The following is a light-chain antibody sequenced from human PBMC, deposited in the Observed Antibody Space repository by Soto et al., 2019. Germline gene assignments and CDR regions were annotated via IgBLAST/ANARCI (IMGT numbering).Light chain of an antibody. J-gene: IGKJ5*01. CDR1: QSVSSSY. Sequence: IVLTQSPGTLSLSPWERATLSCRASQSVSSSYLAWYQQKPGQAPRLLIYGASSRATGIPDRFSGSGSGTDFTLTISRLEPEDFAVYYCQQYGSSPSITFGQGTRLEIK. CDR2: GAS. CDR3: QQYGSSPSIT. V-gene: IGKV3-20*01.